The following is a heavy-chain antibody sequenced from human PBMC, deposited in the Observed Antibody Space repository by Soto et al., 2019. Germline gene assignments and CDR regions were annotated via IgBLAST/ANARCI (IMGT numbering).Heavy chain of an antibody. CDR1: GFMFSAYW. V-gene: IGHV3-7*01. D-gene: IGHD5-18*01. CDR3: ERDFYGGYTYGTGDY. Sequence: GGSLRLSCAASGFMFSAYWMSWVRQAPGKGLEWVANIHGDGGKIYYVDSVKGRFTISRDNAKRSLYLQMNSLRAEDTAVYYCERDFYGGYTYGTGDYWGQGAPVTVYS. CDR2: IHGDGGKI. J-gene: IGHJ4*02.